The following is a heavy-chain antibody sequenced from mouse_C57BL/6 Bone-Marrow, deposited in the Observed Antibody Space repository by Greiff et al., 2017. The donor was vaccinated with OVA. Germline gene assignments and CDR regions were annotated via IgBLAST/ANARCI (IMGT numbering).Heavy chain of an antibody. V-gene: IGHV14-4*01. CDR2: IDPENGDT. J-gene: IGHJ1*03. Sequence: VQLQQSGAELVRPGASVTLSCPASGFNIKDDYMHWVKQRPEQGLEWIGWIDPENGDTEYASKFQGKATITADTSSNTAYLQLSSLTSEDTAVYYCTTYDYDWDWYFDVWGTGTTVTVSS. CDR1: GFNIKDDY. D-gene: IGHD2-4*01. CDR3: TTYDYDWDWYFDV.